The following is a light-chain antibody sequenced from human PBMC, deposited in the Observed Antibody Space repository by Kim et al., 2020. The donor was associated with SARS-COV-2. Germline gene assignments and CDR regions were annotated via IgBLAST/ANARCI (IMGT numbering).Light chain of an antibody. CDR1: QSISTE. CDR3: QQSHTTPLLT. Sequence: SVGERVTIACRASQSISTEMNWYQQNREKAAKRLIYAASNEQSEVTSKVSGGGAGTELTLTISTLQTEDVTTRYSQQSHTTPLLTFGGGAKVDIK. CDR2: AAS. J-gene: IGKJ4*01. V-gene: IGKV1-39*01.